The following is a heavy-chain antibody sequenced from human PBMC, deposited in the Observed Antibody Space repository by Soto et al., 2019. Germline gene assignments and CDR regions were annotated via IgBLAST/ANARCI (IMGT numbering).Heavy chain of an antibody. CDR2: ISPSSSYM. CDR3: AFALVSPEASYDP. V-gene: IGHV3-21*01. D-gene: IGHD2-15*01. J-gene: IGHJ5*01. CDR1: GFTFSIFX. Sequence: LNISCGASGFTFSIFXLEWVRQAPGKGLEWVSCISPSSSYMYYADSVKVRFTTYRDNAKSSVFLQMNRLRPEDTAVYYCAFALVSPEASYDPWGQGTMVTVSS.